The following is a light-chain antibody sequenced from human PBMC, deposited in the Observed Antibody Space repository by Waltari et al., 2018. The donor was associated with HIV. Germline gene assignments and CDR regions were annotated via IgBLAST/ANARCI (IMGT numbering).Light chain of an antibody. CDR3: TAWDDSLSGWM. Sequence: QSVLTPPPSASGTPGPRVAISCSGSRSHIGNNFVYWYQHLPGTTPKLLIYRNNQRPSGVPDRFSGSKSGTSASLAISGLRSEDEADYYCTAWDDSLSGWMFGGGTTLTVL. CDR1: RSHIGNNF. V-gene: IGLV1-47*01. CDR2: RNN. J-gene: IGLJ3*02.